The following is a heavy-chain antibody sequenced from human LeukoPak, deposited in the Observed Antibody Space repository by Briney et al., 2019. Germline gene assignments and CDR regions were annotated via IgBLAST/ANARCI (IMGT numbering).Heavy chain of an antibody. D-gene: IGHD2-15*01. CDR2: ISGSGGST. CDR3: AREGVVVVVAASWFDP. CDR1: GFTFSSYA. Sequence: GGSLRLSCAASGFTFSSYAMSWVRQAPGKGLEWVSAISGSGGSTYYADSVKGRFTISRDNSKNTLYLQMNSLRAEDTAVYYCAREGVVVVVAASWFDPWGQGTLVTVSS. J-gene: IGHJ5*02. V-gene: IGHV3-23*01.